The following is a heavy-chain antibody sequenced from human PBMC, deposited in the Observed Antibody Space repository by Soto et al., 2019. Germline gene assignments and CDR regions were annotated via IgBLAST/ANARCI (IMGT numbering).Heavy chain of an antibody. CDR2: INPSSGTT. J-gene: IGHJ3*02. CDR1: GYTFTSYF. V-gene: IGHV1-46*03. CDR3: TRVSGAFDI. D-gene: IGHD1-26*01. Sequence: GXSVKVSCKASGYTFTSYFIHWVRQAPGQGLEWMGIINPSSGTTTYAQKFQDRLTMTRDTSTSTVYMELSSLRSEDTAVYYCTRVSGAFDIWGQGTKVTVSS.